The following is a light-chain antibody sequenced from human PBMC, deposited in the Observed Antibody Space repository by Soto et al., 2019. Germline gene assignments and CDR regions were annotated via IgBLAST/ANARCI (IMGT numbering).Light chain of an antibody. CDR1: SSNIGAGYD. J-gene: IGLJ2*01. Sequence: QSVLTQPPSVSGAPGQRVTISCTGSSSNIGAGYDVHWYQQLPGTAPKHLIYGNSNRPSGVPDRFSGSKSGTSASLAITALQAEDEADYYCQSYDSSLSGSVFGGGTKLTVL. V-gene: IGLV1-40*01. CDR2: GNS. CDR3: QSYDSSLSGSV.